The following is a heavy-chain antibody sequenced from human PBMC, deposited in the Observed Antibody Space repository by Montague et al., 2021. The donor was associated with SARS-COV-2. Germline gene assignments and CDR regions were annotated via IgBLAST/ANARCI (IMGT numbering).Heavy chain of an antibody. CDR3: ARELRRIIMIVDIRGFDY. V-gene: IGHV6-1*01. CDR1: GDSVSINSAA. J-gene: IGHJ4*02. CDR2: TDYGYKWYN. D-gene: IGHD3-22*01. Sequence: CAISGDSVSINSAAWKLLTQSPPTDHELVGRTDYGYKWYNDHAVSVNTRITINPDTSKNQFSLQLHAVTAEYTAVYYCARELRRIIMIVDIRGFDYWGQGTLVTVSS.